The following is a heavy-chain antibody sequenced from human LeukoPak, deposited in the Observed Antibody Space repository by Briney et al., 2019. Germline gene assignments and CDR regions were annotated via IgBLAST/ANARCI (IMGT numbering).Heavy chain of an antibody. CDR3: ARVGTLAYCGGDCYSDYYYYYMDV. V-gene: IGHV3-53*01. Sequence: GGSLRLSCAASGFTVSSNYMSWVRQAPGKGLEWVSVIYSGGSTYYADSVKGRFTISRDNSKNTLYLQMNSLRAEDTAVYYCARVGTLAYCGGDCYSDYYYYYMDVWGKGTTVTVSS. CDR1: GFTVSSNY. D-gene: IGHD2-21*01. CDR2: IYSGGST. J-gene: IGHJ6*03.